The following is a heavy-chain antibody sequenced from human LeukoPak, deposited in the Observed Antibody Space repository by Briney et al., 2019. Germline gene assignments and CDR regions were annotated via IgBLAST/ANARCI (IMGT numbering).Heavy chain of an antibody. D-gene: IGHD2-2*01. CDR1: GGSFSGYY. V-gene: IGHV4-34*01. CDR3: ARGIRGYCSSTSCTNWFDP. Sequence: PSETLSLTCAVYGGSFSGYYWSWIRQPPGKGLEWIGEINHSGSTNYNPSLKSRVTISVDTSKNQFSLKLSSVTAADTAVYYCARGIRGYCSSTSCTNWFDPWGQGTLVTVSS. J-gene: IGHJ5*02. CDR2: INHSGST.